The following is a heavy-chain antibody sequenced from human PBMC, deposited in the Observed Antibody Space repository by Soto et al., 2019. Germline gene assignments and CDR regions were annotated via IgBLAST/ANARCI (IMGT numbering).Heavy chain of an antibody. CDR2: ISYDGSNK. CDR1: GFTFSSYA. J-gene: IGHJ6*02. V-gene: IGHV3-30-3*01. D-gene: IGHD2-2*01. Sequence: VQLVESGGGVVQPGRSLRLSCAASGFTFSSYAMHWVRQAPGKGLEWVAVISYDGSNKYYADSVKGRFTISRDNSKNTLYLQMNSLRAEDTAVYYCARDLVVVPAAIMYYYGMDVWGQGTTVTVSS. CDR3: ARDLVVVPAAIMYYYGMDV.